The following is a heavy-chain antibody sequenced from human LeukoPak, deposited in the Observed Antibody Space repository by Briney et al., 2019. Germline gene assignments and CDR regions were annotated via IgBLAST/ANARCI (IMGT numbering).Heavy chain of an antibody. CDR2: IYSGGST. CDR3: ARSDGYKTYFDY. J-gene: IGHJ4*02. CDR1: GFTVSSNY. D-gene: IGHD5-24*01. V-gene: IGHV3-53*01. Sequence: GGSLRLSCAASGFTVSSNYMSWVRQAPGKGLEWVSVIYSGGSTYYADSVTGRFTISRDNSKNTLYLQMNSLRAEDTAVYYCARSDGYKTYFDYWGQGTLVTVSS.